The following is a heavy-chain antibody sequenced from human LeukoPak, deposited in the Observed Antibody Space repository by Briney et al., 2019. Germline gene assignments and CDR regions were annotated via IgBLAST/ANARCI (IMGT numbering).Heavy chain of an antibody. Sequence: SETLSLTCAVYGGSFSGYYWSWIRQPPGKVLEWIGEINHSGSTNYNPSLKTRVTISVDTSKNQFSLKLSSVPTADTAVYSCARGTGSSGSLDYYYGMDVWGQGTTVTASS. J-gene: IGHJ6*01. CDR1: GGSFSGYY. V-gene: IGHV4-34*01. D-gene: IGHD3-22*01. CDR2: INHSGST. CDR3: ARGTGSSGSLDYYYGMDV.